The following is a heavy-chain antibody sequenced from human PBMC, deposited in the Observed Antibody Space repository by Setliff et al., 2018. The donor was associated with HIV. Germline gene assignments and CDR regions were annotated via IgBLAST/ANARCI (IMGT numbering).Heavy chain of an antibody. CDR3: TNRGGSGTNVGNWLDP. D-gene: IGHD3-10*01. CDR1: GDNFNNVA. V-gene: IGHV1-69*13. CDR2: ILPIFGST. Sequence: SVKVSCKASGDNFNNVALNWVRQAPGQGLEWMGGILPIFGSTDYAQKFQGRLTITAVQSQNTVYMELSSLRSDDTAVYYCTNRGGSGTNVGNWLDPWGQGTLVTVSS. J-gene: IGHJ5*02.